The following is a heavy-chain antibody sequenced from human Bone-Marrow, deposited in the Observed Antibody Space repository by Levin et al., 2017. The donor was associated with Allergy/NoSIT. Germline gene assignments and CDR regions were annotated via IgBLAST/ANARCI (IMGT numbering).Heavy chain of an antibody. CDR3: ARDEGPWDTAMVTGFDY. J-gene: IGHJ4*02. CDR2: ISSSSSTI. D-gene: IGHD5-18*01. Sequence: GESLKISCAASGFTFSSYSMNWVRQAPGKGLEWVSYISSSSSTIYYADSVKGRFTISRDNAKNSLYLQMNSLRDEDTAVYYCARDEGPWDTAMVTGFDYWGQGTLVTVSS. V-gene: IGHV3-48*02. CDR1: GFTFSSYS.